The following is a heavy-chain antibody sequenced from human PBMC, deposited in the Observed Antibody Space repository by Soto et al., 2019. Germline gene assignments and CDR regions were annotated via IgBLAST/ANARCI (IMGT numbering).Heavy chain of an antibody. V-gene: IGHV1-18*01. D-gene: IGHD1-26*01. Sequence: QVQLVQSGAEVKKPGASVKVSCKASGYTFTSYGISWVRQAPGQGLEWMGWISAYNGNTNYAQKLQGRVTMTTDTSTSTVYMELRSLRSDDTSVYYCAMTSGSSYWFDPWGQGTLVTVSS. CDR3: AMTSGSSYWFDP. CDR1: GYTFTSYG. CDR2: ISAYNGNT. J-gene: IGHJ5*02.